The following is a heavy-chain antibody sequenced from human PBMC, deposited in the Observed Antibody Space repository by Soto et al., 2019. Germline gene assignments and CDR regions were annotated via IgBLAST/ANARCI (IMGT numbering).Heavy chain of an antibody. CDR3: AKHLATRGPPGGYFDF. J-gene: IGHJ4*02. CDR2: INHSGST. D-gene: IGHD1-26*01. CDR1: GGPFSGYY. V-gene: IGHV4-34*01. Sequence: SETLSLTCAVYGGPFSGYYWSWIRQPPGKGLEWIGEINHSGSTYYNPSIRSRVTISVDTSKNQFSLKLTSVTAADTAVYYCAKHLATRGPPGGYFDFGGKGPLVTVSS.